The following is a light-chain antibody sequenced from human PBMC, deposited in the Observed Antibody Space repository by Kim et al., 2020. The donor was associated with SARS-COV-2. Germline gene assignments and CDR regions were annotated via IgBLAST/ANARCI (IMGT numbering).Light chain of an antibody. CDR1: SSNIGNNY. CDR2: DNN. Sequence: QSVLTQPPSVSAAPGQKVTISCSGGSSNIGNNYVSWYQQLPGTAPKLLIYDNNKRPSGIPDRFSGSKSGTSATLGITGLQTGDEADYYCGTWDSSLSAGVFCGGTQLTVL. CDR3: GTWDSSLSAGV. V-gene: IGLV1-51*01. J-gene: IGLJ3*02.